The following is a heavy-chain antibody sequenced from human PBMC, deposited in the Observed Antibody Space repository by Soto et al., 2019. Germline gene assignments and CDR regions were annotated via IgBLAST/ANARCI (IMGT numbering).Heavy chain of an antibody. J-gene: IGHJ6*02. CDR2: ISYDGSNK. CDR1: VFTFSSYA. D-gene: IGHD5-18*01. CDR3: ARDSIAGDTAMIDDYYYYGMDV. Sequence: GGSLRLSCAASVFTFSSYAMHWVRQAPGKGLEWVAVISYDGSNKYYADSVKGRFTISRDNSKNTLYLQMNSLRAEDTAVYYCARDSIAGDTAMIDDYYYYGMDVWGQGTTVTVSS. V-gene: IGHV3-30-3*01.